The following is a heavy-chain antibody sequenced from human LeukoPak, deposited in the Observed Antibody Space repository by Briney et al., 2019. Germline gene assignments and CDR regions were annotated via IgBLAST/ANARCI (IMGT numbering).Heavy chain of an antibody. J-gene: IGHJ4*02. V-gene: IGHV4-61*02. CDR1: GGSISSGSYY. CDR3: ARVVVPATYFDY. D-gene: IGHD2-2*01. CDR2: IYTSGST. Sequence: SQTLSLTCTVSGGSISSGSYYWSLIRQPAGKGLEWIGRIYTSGSTNYNPSLKSRVAISVDTSKNQFSLKLSSVTAADTAVYYCARVVVPATYFDYWGQGTLVTVSS.